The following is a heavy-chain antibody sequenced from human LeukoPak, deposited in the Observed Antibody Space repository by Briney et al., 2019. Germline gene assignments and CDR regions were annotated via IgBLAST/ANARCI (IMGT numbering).Heavy chain of an antibody. D-gene: IGHD3-22*01. V-gene: IGHV1-69*13. Sequence: SVKVSCKASGGTFSSYAISWVRQAPGQGLEWMGGIIPIFGTANYAQKFQGRVTITADESTSTAYMELSSLRSEDMAVYYCARGANYYDSSGYYYYGMDVWGQGTTVTVSS. CDR2: IIPIFGTA. J-gene: IGHJ6*02. CDR1: GGTFSSYA. CDR3: ARGANYYDSSGYYYYGMDV.